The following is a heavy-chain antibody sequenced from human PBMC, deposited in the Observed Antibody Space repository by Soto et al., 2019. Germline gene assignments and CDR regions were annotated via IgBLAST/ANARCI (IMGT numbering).Heavy chain of an antibody. D-gene: IGHD3-22*01. CDR3: ASSITMIEVALGY. Sequence: QVQLQESGPGLLKPSGTLSLTCAVSGGSISSDHWWSWVRQPPGKGLEWIGEIYHGGNTNYNPSLKGRVTISVDKSKNQFSLRLSSVTAADAAVYYCASSITMIEVALGYWGQGTLVTVSS. CDR2: IYHGGNT. J-gene: IGHJ4*02. CDR1: GGSISSDHW. V-gene: IGHV4-4*02.